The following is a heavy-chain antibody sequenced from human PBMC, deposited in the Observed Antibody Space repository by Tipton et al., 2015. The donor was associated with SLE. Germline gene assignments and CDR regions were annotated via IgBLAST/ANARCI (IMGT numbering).Heavy chain of an antibody. CDR2: ISGSGGST. CDR1: GFTFSSYA. J-gene: IGHJ4*02. Sequence: GSLRLSCAASGFTFSSYAMSWVRQAPGKGLEWVSAISGSGGSTYYADSVKGRFTISRDNSKNTLYLQMNSLRAEDTAVYYCARNTGIVGATKSWGQGTLVTVSS. V-gene: IGHV3-23*01. D-gene: IGHD1-26*01. CDR3: ARNTGIVGATKS.